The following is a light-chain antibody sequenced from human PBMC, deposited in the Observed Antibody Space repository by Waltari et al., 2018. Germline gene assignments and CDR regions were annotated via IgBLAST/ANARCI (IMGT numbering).Light chain of an antibody. J-gene: IGLJ1*01. CDR3: CSYAGGTTYV. CDR2: EVR. Sequence: QPALTQPASVSGSPGQSITLSCTGTSSDVGNYNVVSWYQQYPGKAPKFIIYEVRWGPAGVSNRFSGSRSGNTASLTISGLLAEDEADYYCCSYAGGTTYVFGTGTKVTVL. V-gene: IGLV2-23*02. CDR1: SSDVGNYNV.